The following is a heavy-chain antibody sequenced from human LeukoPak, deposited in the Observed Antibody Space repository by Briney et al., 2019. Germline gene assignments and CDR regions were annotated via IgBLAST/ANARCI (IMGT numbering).Heavy chain of an antibody. J-gene: IGHJ4*02. CDR1: GGSISSGGYS. D-gene: IGHD2-15*01. Sequence: PSETLSLTCAVSGGSISSGGYSWSWIRQPPGKGLEWIGYIYHSGSTYYNPSLKSRVTISVDRSKNQFSLKLSSVTAADTAVYYCARAGYCSGGSCLSIDYWGQGTLVTVSS. CDR2: IYHSGST. V-gene: IGHV4-30-2*01. CDR3: ARAGYCSGGSCLSIDY.